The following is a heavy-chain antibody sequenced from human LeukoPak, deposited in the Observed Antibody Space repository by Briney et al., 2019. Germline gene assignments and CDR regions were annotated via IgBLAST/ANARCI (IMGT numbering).Heavy chain of an antibody. D-gene: IGHD6-19*01. CDR3: ARDGVAGTYYFDY. V-gene: IGHV1-46*01. CDR2: ISPSGGST. Sequence: ASVKVSCKTPGYTFTNYYLHWVRQAPGQGLEWMGMISPSGGSTSYPQKFQGRVTMTRDTSTSTVYVELSSLRSEDTAVYFCARDGVAGTYYFDYWGQGTLVTVSS. J-gene: IGHJ4*02. CDR1: GYTFTNYY.